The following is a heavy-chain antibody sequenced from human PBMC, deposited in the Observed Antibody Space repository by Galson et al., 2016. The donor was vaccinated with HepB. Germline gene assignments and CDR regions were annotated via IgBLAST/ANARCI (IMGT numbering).Heavy chain of an antibody. J-gene: IGHJ6*02. D-gene: IGHD6-13*01. CDR3: AREGHSNSSSWYWYYYGMDV. Sequence: SLRLSCAASGFTFNDYYMSWFRQAPGEGLEWIAYISTTSNTIYYADSVKGRFTITRDNAKNSLYLQMNSLRAEDTAVYYCAREGHSNSSSWYWYYYGMDVWGQGTTVTVSS. CDR2: ISTTSNTI. CDR1: GFTFNDYY. V-gene: IGHV3-11*04.